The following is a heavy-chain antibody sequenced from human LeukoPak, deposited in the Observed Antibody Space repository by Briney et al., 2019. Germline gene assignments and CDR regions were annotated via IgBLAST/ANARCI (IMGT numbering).Heavy chain of an antibody. CDR1: GYIFTSYF. Sequence: GASVKVSCKASGYIFTSYFMHWVRQAPGQGLEWMGIINPSGGNTNYAQKFQGRVTMTRDTSISTAYMELSRLRSDDTAVYYCARDREFCSSTSCYDQNWFDPWGQGTLVTVSS. CDR2: INPSGGNT. V-gene: IGHV1-46*01. J-gene: IGHJ5*02. D-gene: IGHD2-2*01. CDR3: ARDREFCSSTSCYDQNWFDP.